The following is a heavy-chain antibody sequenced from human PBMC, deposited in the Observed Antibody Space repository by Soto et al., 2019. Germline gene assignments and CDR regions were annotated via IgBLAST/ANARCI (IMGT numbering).Heavy chain of an antibody. Sequence: GGSLRLSCAASGFTFSSYAMSWVRQAPGKGLEWVSAISGSGGSTYYADSVKGRFTISRDNSKNTLYLQMNSLRAEDTAVYYCAKATSSWNRTYYYYGMDVWGQGTTVTVSS. J-gene: IGHJ6*02. CDR2: ISGSGGST. D-gene: IGHD6-13*01. V-gene: IGHV3-23*01. CDR1: GFTFSSYA. CDR3: AKATSSWNRTYYYYGMDV.